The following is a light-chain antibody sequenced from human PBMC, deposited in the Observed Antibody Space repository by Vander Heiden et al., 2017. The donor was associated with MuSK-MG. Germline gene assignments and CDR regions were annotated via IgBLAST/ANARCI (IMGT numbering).Light chain of an antibody. J-gene: IGKJ5*01. CDR1: QSVNNY. V-gene: IGKV3-11*01. CDR3: QQRTNWPPWIT. CDR2: DAS. Sequence: ENVLTQSPATLSLSPGERATLSCRASQSVNNYLAWYQQKPGQAPRLLIYDASNRATGIPARFSGSGSGTDFTLTISSLEPEDFAVYYCQQRTNWPPWITFGQGTRLEIK.